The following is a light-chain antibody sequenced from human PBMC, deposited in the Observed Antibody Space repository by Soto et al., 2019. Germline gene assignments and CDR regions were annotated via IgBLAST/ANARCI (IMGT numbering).Light chain of an antibody. CDR2: RNN. CDR3: AACDDSLRGVV. CDR1: LSNIGSNF. J-gene: IGLJ2*01. Sequence: QAVVTQPPSASGTPGQRVTISCSGSLSNIGSNFIYWYQQLPGSAPKLLINRNNERPSGVPDRFSGSKSGTSASLAISGLRSEDEADYHCAACDDSLRGVVFGGGTKVTVL. V-gene: IGLV1-47*01.